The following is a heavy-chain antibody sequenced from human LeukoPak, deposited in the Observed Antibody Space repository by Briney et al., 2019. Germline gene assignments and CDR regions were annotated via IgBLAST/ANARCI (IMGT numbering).Heavy chain of an antibody. V-gene: IGHV4-31*03. J-gene: IGHJ6*03. CDR2: IYYSGST. CDR1: GGSISSGGYY. CDR3: AREKEKSTVVTPYYYYYMDV. D-gene: IGHD4-23*01. Sequence: SETLSLTCTVSGGSISSGGYYWSWIRQHPGKGLEWIGYIYYSGSTYYNPSPKSRVTISVDTSKNQFSLKLSSVTAADTAVYYCAREKEKSTVVTPYYYYYMDVWGKGTTVTVSS.